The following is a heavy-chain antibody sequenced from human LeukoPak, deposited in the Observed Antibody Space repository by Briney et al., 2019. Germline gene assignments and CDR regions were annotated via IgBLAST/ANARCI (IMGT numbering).Heavy chain of an antibody. D-gene: IGHD3-10*01. Sequence: SETLSLTCTVSGGSISSYYWSWIRQPPGKGLEWIGYIYYSGSTYYNPSLKSRVTISVDTSKNQFSLKLSSVTAADTAVYYCARGVTMVRGALDYWGQGTLVTVSS. CDR1: GGSISSYY. CDR3: ARGVTMVRGALDY. V-gene: IGHV4-59*12. J-gene: IGHJ4*02. CDR2: IYYSGST.